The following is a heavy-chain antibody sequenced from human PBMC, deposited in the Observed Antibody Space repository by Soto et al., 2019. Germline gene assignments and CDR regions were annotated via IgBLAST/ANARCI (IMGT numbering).Heavy chain of an antibody. J-gene: IGHJ6*02. D-gene: IGHD1-1*01. CDR2: VLYSGAS. CDR1: GASVRSGSYF. CDR3: GRDLRSRITGTTEYFYDGLDV. Sequence: QVQLRESGPGLVKSSETLSLTCTVTGASVRSGSYFWTWIRQPPGRGLEWIGNVLYSGASNYNPSRRSRVTLAVDTSEDQVSLTLTSVTAADTAVYYCGRDLRSRITGTTEYFYDGLDVWGQGATVTVSS. V-gene: IGHV4-61*01.